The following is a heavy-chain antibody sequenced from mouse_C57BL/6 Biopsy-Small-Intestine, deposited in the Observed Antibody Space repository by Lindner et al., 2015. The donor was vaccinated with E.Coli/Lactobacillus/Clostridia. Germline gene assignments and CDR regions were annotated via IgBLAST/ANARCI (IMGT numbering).Heavy chain of an antibody. CDR1: GNTFTTYV. V-gene: IGHV1-14*01. D-gene: IGHD2-2*01. J-gene: IGHJ4*01. CDR2: INPYNGGT. CDR3: ARVGLVYYAMDY. Sequence: VQLQESGPELVKPGASVKMSCKASGNTFTTYVIHWVKQKPGQGLEWIGYINPYNGGTNYNEKFKDKATLTSDKSSSTAYMELSSLTSEDSAVYYCARVGLVYYAMDYWGQGTSVTVSS.